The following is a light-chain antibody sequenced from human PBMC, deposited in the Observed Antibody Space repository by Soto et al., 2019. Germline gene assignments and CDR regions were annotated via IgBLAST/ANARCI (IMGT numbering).Light chain of an antibody. V-gene: IGKV1-39*01. CDR1: QTIGKY. Sequence: DIQMTQSPSSLSATVGERVTITCRASQTIGKYLNWYQQQPGKVPKLLIYDASYLQSGVPSRFSGSESGTDFTLNISDLRPEDFATYYCQQSFSIPFTFGPGTKVDIK. CDR3: QQSFSIPFT. CDR2: DAS. J-gene: IGKJ3*01.